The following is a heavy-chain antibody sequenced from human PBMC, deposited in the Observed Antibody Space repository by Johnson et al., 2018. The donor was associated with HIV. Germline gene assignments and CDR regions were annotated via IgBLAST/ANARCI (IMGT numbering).Heavy chain of an antibody. CDR2: IYSGGTT. D-gene: IGHD2-15*01. Sequence: EVQLVESGGGVVQPGGSLRLSCTASGFTFSSYVIHWVRQAPGTGLEWVSVIYSGGTTYHADSVKGRFTISRDNSKNTLYVQMNSLRAEDTAVYYCATGSVVVVAADGLLQLHDAFDIWGQGTMVTVSS. V-gene: IGHV3-66*01. CDR3: ATGSVVVVAADGLLQLHDAFDI. CDR1: GFTFSSYV. J-gene: IGHJ3*02.